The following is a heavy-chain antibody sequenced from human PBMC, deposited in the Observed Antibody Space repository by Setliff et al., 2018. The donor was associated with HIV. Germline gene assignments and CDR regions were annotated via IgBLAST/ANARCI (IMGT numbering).Heavy chain of an antibody. V-gene: IGHV3-33*01. J-gene: IGHJ5*02. CDR3: ARGKNWLDP. CDR1: GFTLSSYG. Sequence: SLRLSCAASGFTLSSYGMHWVRQAPGKGLEWVAIIWYDGSNQYYADSVKGRFTISRDNSKNTLYLQMNSLRAEDTAAYFCARGKNWLDPWGQGTLVTVSS. CDR2: IWYDGSNQ.